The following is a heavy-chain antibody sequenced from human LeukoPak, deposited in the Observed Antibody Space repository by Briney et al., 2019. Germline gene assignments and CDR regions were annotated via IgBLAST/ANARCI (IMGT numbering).Heavy chain of an antibody. Sequence: SETLSLTCTVSGGSISSSSYYWGWIRQPPGKGLEWIGSIYYSGSTYYNPSLKSRVTISVDTSKNQFSLKLSSVTAADTAVYYCARHGGYYDSSGPKKYFDYWGQGTLVTVSS. CDR1: GGSISSSSYY. J-gene: IGHJ4*02. CDR3: ARHGGYYDSSGPKKYFDY. V-gene: IGHV4-39*01. CDR2: IYYSGST. D-gene: IGHD3-22*01.